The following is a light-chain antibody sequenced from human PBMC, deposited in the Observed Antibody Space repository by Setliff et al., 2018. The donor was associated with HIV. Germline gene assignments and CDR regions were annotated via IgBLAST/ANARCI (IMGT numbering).Light chain of an antibody. Sequence: QSALTQPASVSGSPGQSITISCTGTSSDVGSYKLVSWYQQHPGKAPKVMIYEVTKRPSGVSNRFSGSKSANTASLTISGLQAEDEADYYRCSYAGSGTLYVFGTGTKGTVL. CDR2: EVT. CDR1: SSDVGSYKL. V-gene: IGLV2-23*02. CDR3: CSYAGSGTLYV. J-gene: IGLJ1*01.